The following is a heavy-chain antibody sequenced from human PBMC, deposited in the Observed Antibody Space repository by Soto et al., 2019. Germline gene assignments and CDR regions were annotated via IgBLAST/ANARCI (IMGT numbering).Heavy chain of an antibody. Sequence: PSETVSRTCSVSCASINNYYWSWIRQPPWKGLEWIVFVYYTGSTITKYNPSLQSRVAMSVDSSKNQFSLKVTSMTAADTAIYYCAKYRRTDAEGYRLEFWGQGTLVTVSS. CDR2: VYYTGSTIT. CDR3: AKYRRTDAEGYRLEF. D-gene: IGHD5-12*01. CDR1: CASINNYY. J-gene: IGHJ4*02. V-gene: IGHV4-59*01.